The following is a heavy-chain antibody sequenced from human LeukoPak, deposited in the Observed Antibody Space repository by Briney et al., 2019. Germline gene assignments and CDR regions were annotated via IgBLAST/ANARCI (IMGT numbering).Heavy chain of an antibody. CDR1: GVSINNYY. D-gene: IGHD5-24*01. CDR2: IYYSGST. CDR3: ARETGRDGYNYQDYGMDV. Sequence: SETLSLTCTVSGVSINNYYWSWIRQPPGKGLEWIGYIYYSGSTYYNPSLKSRVTISVDTSKNQFSLKLSSVTAADTAVYYCARETGRDGYNYQDYGMDVWGQGTTVTVSS. V-gene: IGHV4-30-4*01. J-gene: IGHJ6*02.